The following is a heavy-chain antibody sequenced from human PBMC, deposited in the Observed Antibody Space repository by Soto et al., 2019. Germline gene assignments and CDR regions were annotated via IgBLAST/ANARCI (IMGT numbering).Heavy chain of an antibody. Sequence: GSGPTLVNPTQALALTCTFSGFSLSTSGVGVGWIRQPPGKAPEWLALVYWDEDKRYSPSMKSRLTITKDNSRNQVVLTITNMDPVDTATYYCVHSSRRESCRGGSCYYFDYWGQGTLVTVSS. J-gene: IGHJ4*02. V-gene: IGHV2-5*02. CDR2: VYWDEDK. CDR3: VHSSRRESCRGGSCYYFDY. D-gene: IGHD2-15*01. CDR1: GFSLSTSGVG.